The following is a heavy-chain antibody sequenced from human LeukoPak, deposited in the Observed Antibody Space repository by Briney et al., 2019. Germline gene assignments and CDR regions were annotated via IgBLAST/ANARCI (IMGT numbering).Heavy chain of an antibody. Sequence: SETLSLTCTVSGGSISSYYWSWIRQPPGKGLEWIGEINHSGSTNYNPSLKSRVTISVDTSKNQFSLKLSSVTAADTAVYYCASFPEGYDSSGYYFDYWGQGTLVTVSS. CDR1: GGSISSYY. V-gene: IGHV4-34*01. J-gene: IGHJ4*02. CDR3: ASFPEGYDSSGYYFDY. CDR2: INHSGST. D-gene: IGHD3-22*01.